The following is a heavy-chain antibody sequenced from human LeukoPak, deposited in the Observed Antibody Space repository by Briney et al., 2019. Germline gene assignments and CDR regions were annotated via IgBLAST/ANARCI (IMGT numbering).Heavy chain of an antibody. D-gene: IGHD6-13*01. V-gene: IGHV3-53*01. J-gene: IGHJ6*02. CDR2: IYSGGST. Sequence: EGSLRLSCAASGFTVISNYMSWVRXAPGKGLEWVLVIYSGGSTYYADSVKGRFTISRDNSKNTLYLQMNSLRAEDTAVYYCARDYSSSWYAGYYYYGMDVWGQGTTVTVSS. CDR1: GFTVISNY. CDR3: ARDYSSSWYAGYYYYGMDV.